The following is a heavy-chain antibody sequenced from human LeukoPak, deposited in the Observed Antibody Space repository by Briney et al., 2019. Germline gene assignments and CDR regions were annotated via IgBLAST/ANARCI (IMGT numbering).Heavy chain of an antibody. J-gene: IGHJ5*02. V-gene: IGHV4-30-4*08. Sequence: SETLSLTCTVSGGSISSGDYYWSWIRQPPEKGLEWIGYIYYSGSTYYNPSLKSRVTISVDTSKNQFSLKLSSVTAADTAVYYCARGGYSYGSSPWFDPWGQGTLVTVSS. CDR1: GGSISSGDYY. D-gene: IGHD5-18*01. CDR2: IYYSGST. CDR3: ARGGYSYGSSPWFDP.